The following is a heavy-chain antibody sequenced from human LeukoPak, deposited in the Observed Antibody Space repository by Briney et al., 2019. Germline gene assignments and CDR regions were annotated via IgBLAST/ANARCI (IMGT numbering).Heavy chain of an antibody. CDR1: GFTFSSYG. D-gene: IGHD6-13*01. CDR3: AREGTAAGTFDD. CDR2: ISNDGSNK. V-gene: IGHV3-30*04. Sequence: PGGSLRLSCAASGFTFSSYGMHWVRQAPGKGLEWVAVISNDGSNKYYADSVKGRFTISRDNSKNTLYLQMNSLRAEDTAVYYCAREGTAAGTFDDWGQGTLVTVSS. J-gene: IGHJ4*02.